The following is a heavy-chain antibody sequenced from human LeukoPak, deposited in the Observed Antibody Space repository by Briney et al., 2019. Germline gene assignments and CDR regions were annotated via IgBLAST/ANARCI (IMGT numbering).Heavy chain of an antibody. Sequence: GGSLRLSCAASGFTFDDYAMHWVRQAPGKGLEWVSGISWNSGSIGYADSVKGRFTISRDNAKNSLYLQMNSLRAEDTAVYYCARGGKLRLEYWGQGTLVTVSS. J-gene: IGHJ4*02. CDR1: GFTFDDYA. CDR2: ISWNSGSI. CDR3: ARGGKLRLEY. V-gene: IGHV3-9*01. D-gene: IGHD3-16*01.